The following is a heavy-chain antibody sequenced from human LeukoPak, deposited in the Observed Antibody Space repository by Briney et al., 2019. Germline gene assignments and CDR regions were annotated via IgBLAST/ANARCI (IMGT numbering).Heavy chain of an antibody. V-gene: IGHV3-33*01. CDR1: GFTYSTYG. J-gene: IGHJ5*02. D-gene: IGHD2-21*02. CDR2: IWYDGSNK. Sequence: PGGSLRLSCAASGFTYSTYGMHWVRQAPGKGLEWVARIWYDGSNKYYADSVKGRFTISRDNSKNTLYLQMNSLTAEDTAIYYCARSQTAYCGGDCYRLDPWGQGTLVTVSS. CDR3: ARSQTAYCGGDCYRLDP.